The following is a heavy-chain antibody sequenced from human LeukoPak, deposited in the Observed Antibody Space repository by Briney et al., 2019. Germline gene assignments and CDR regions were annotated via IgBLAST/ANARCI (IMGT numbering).Heavy chain of an antibody. CDR1: GFTFISYA. D-gene: IGHD6-19*01. Sequence: QPGGSLRLPCAASGFTFISYAMSWVRQAPGKGLDWVSAISGPGGSTYYADSVQGRFTISRDNSKNTLYLQMNSLRAEDTAVYYCAKQGSGWDVDYWGQGTLVTVSS. CDR3: AKQGSGWDVDY. J-gene: IGHJ4*02. V-gene: IGHV3-23*01. CDR2: ISGPGGST.